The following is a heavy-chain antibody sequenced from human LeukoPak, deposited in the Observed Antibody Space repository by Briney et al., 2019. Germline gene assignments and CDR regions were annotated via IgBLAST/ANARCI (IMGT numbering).Heavy chain of an antibody. J-gene: IGHJ4*02. CDR1: GYTFTGYY. CDR3: ARDEGYCSGGSCYSSLFDY. CDR2: INPNSGGT. V-gene: IGHV1-2*02. Sequence: ASVKVSCKASGYTFTGYYMHWVRQAPGQGHEWMGWINPNSGGTNYAQKFQGRVTMTRDTSISTAYMELSRLRSDDTAVYYCARDEGYCSGGSCYSSLFDYWGQGTLVTVSS. D-gene: IGHD2-15*01.